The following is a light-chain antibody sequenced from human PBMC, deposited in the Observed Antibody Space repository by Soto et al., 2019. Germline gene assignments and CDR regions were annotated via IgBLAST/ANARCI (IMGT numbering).Light chain of an antibody. V-gene: IGLV2-14*01. J-gene: IGLJ3*02. CDR1: SSDVGGYNY. CDR3: SSYTSSTTRV. Sequence: QSALTQPASVSGSPGQSITISCTGTSSDVGGYNYVSWYQQHPGKAPKLMIYEVSNRPSGVSNRFSDSKSGNTASLTISGLQAEDEGDYYCSSYTSSTTRVFGGGTKLTVL. CDR2: EVS.